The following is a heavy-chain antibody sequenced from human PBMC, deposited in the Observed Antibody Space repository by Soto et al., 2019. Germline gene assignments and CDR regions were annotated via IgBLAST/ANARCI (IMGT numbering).Heavy chain of an antibody. CDR2: IIPIFGTA. CDR3: ARVLHIVYDAFDI. D-gene: IGHD2-15*01. Sequence: SVKVSCKASGGTFSSYAISWVRQAPGQGLEWMGGIIPIFGTANYAQKFQGRVTITADESTSTAYMELSSLRSEDTAVYYCARVLHIVYDAFDIWGQGTMVTVS. J-gene: IGHJ3*02. CDR1: GGTFSSYA. V-gene: IGHV1-69*13.